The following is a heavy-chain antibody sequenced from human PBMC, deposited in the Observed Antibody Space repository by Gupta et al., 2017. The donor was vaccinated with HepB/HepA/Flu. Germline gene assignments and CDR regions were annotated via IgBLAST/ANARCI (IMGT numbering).Heavy chain of an antibody. CDR2: INHSGST. CDR1: GGSFSGYY. CDR3: ARGPYDFWSGPRSGWFDP. V-gene: IGHV4-34*01. D-gene: IGHD3-3*01. Sequence: QVQLQQWGAGLLKPSETLSLTCAVYGGSFSGYYWSWIRQPPGKGLEWIGEINHSGSTNYNPSLKSRVTISVDTSKNQFSLKLSSVTAADTTVYYCARGPYDFWSGPRSGWFDPWGQGTLVTVSS. J-gene: IGHJ5*02.